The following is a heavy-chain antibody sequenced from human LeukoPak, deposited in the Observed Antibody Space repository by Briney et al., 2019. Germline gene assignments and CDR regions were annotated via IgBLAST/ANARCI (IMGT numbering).Heavy chain of an antibody. J-gene: IGHJ1*01. CDR3: ARFGCGGDCYSGYFQH. V-gene: IGHV1-18*01. Sequence: ASVKVSCKTSGYTFTRYGVTWVRQAPGQGLEWMGWISAYNGNTNYAQKLQGRVTMTTDTSTSTAYMELRSLRSDDTAVYYCARFGCGGDCYSGYFQHWGQGTLVTVSS. CDR1: GYTFTRYG. D-gene: IGHD2-21*02. CDR2: ISAYNGNT.